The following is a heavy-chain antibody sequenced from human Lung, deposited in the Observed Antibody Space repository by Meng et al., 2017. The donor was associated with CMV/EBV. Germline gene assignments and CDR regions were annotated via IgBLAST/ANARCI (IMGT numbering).Heavy chain of an antibody. V-gene: IGHV4-30-4*01. Sequence: QVQLQGSGPGLVKPSQTLSLTCTVSGGSISSGDYYWSWIRQPPGKGLEWIGYIYYPGSTYYNPSLKSRVIISVDTSKNQFSLKLNSVTAADTAVYYCARVGGCSGGGCYHRLFDYWGQGTLVTVSS. J-gene: IGHJ4*02. CDR3: ARVGGCSGGGCYHRLFDY. CDR2: IYYPGST. D-gene: IGHD2-15*01. CDR1: GGSISSGDYY.